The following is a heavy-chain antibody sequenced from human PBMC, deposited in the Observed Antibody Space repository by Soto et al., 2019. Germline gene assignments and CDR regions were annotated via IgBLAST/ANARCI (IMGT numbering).Heavy chain of an antibody. CDR2: INAGNGNT. CDR1: GYTFTSYA. J-gene: IGHJ6*02. Sequence: GASVKVSCKASGYTFTSYAMHWVRQAPGQRLEWMGWINAGNGNTKYSQKFQGRVTITRDTSASTAYMELSSLRSDDTAVYYCARVSGYSSGWYYYYYGMDVWGQGTTVTVSS. CDR3: ARVSGYSSGWYYYYYGMDV. D-gene: IGHD6-19*01. V-gene: IGHV1-3*01.